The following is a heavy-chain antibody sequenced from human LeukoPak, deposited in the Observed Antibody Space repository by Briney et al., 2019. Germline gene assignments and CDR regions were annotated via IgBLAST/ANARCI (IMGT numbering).Heavy chain of an antibody. CDR1: GYSFTSYW. CDR2: IYPGDSDT. D-gene: IGHD2-2*02. CDR3: GRLGGYCSSTSCYTLSNWFEP. J-gene: IGHJ5*02. Sequence: GESLKISCKGSGYSFTSYWIGWVRQMPGKGLEWMGIIYPGDSDTRYSPSFQGQVTISADKSISTAYLQWSRLKASDTAMYYCGRLGGYCSSTSCYTLSNWFEPWGQGTLVTVSS. V-gene: IGHV5-51*01.